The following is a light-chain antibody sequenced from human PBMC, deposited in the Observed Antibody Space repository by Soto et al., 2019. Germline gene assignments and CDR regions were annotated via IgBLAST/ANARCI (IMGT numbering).Light chain of an antibody. CDR3: SSYTGSATVI. J-gene: IGLJ2*01. CDR1: SNDVGSYDY. CDR2: DVS. V-gene: IGLV2-14*03. Sequence: QSALTQPAAVSGSPGQAITISCTGTSNDVGSYDYVSWYQQHPGKAPKLMIYDVSDRPSGVSNRFSGSKSGNTASLTISGLQHEDEAEYYCSSYTGSATVIFGGGTQLTVL.